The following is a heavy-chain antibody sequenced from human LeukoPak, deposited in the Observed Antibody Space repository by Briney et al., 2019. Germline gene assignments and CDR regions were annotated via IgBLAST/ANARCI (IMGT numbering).Heavy chain of an antibody. CDR2: IYYSGST. D-gene: IGHD4-23*01. J-gene: IGHJ6*03. V-gene: IGHV4-39*01. CDR3: ASCTVVTPGYYYYYMDV. Sequence: SETLSLTCTVSGGSISSSSYYWGWIRQPPGKGLEWIGSIYYSGSTYYNPSLKSRVTISVDTSKNQFSLKLSSVTAADTAVYYCASCTVVTPGYYYYYMDVWGKGTTVTVSS. CDR1: GGSISSSSYY.